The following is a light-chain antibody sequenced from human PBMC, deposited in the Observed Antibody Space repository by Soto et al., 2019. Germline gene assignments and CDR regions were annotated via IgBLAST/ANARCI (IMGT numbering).Light chain of an antibody. CDR3: QQYGSLWT. J-gene: IGKJ1*01. V-gene: IGKV3-20*01. Sequence: EIVLTQSPGTLSLSPGERATLSCRASQSVSSYYLAWYQQKPGQAPRLLIYGASSRATGIPDRFSGSGSGTDFTLTISRLEPEDFAVYYCQQYGSLWTFGQGTKVDIK. CDR1: QSVSSYY. CDR2: GAS.